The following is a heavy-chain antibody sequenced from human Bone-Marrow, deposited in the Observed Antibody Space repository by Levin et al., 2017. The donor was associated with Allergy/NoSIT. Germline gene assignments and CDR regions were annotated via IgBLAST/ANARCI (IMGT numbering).Heavy chain of an antibody. CDR2: LYSGGTT. V-gene: IGHV3-53*01. D-gene: IGHD6-6*01. Sequence: GGSLRLSCAASGLTVSSNFMSWVRQAPGKGLEWVSVLYSGGTTYYADSVKGRFTISRDNSKNTLYLQMNSLRAEDTAVYYCARGEGVTGSSSTYYGMDIWGQGTTVTVSS. J-gene: IGHJ6*02. CDR1: GLTVSSNF. CDR3: ARGEGVTGSSSTYYGMDI.